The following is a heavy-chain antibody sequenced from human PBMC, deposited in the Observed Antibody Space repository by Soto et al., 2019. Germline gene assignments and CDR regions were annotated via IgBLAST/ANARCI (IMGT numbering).Heavy chain of an antibody. V-gene: IGHV1-8*01. Sequence: VASVQVTCKCSGCTFTSDEINGVRQAIGKELDWMGWMNPNSGNTGYAQKFQGRVTMTRNTSISTAYMELSSLRSEDTAVYYCARGQGGGAVTTYYYYYMDVWGKGTTVTVSS. D-gene: IGHD4-17*01. CDR2: MNPNSGNT. CDR3: ARGQGGGAVTTYYYYYMDV. J-gene: IGHJ6*03. CDR1: GCTFTSDE.